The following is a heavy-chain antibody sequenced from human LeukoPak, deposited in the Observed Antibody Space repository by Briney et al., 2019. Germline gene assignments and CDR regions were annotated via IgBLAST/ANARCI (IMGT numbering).Heavy chain of an antibody. J-gene: IGHJ3*02. Sequence: GGSLRLSCAASGFTFSSYSMNWVRQAPGKGLEWVSYISSSSSTIYYADSVKGRFTISRDNAKNSLYLQMNSLRVEDTAVYYCAGDYYDGAAFDIWGQGTMVTVSS. CDR1: GFTFSSYS. CDR2: ISSSSSTI. D-gene: IGHD3-22*01. CDR3: AGDYYDGAAFDI. V-gene: IGHV3-48*04.